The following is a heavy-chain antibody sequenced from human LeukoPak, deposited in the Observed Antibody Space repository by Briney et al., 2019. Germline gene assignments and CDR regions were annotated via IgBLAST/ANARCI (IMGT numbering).Heavy chain of an antibody. CDR2: IWYDGSNK. CDR3: AKDPMVRGATYDY. V-gene: IGHV3-33*06. CDR1: GFSFSSYG. J-gene: IGHJ4*02. Sequence: GGSLRLSCAASGFSFSSYGMHWVRQAPGKGLEWVAVIWYDGSNKYYADSVKGRFTISRDNSKNTLNLQMNSLRAEDTALYYCAKDPMVRGATYDYWGQGTLVTVSS. D-gene: IGHD3-10*01.